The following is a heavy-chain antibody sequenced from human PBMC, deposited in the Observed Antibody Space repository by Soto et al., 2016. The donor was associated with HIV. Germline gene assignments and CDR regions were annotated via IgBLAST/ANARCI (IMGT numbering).Heavy chain of an antibody. CDR1: GYTFTGYY. J-gene: IGHJ6*02. V-gene: IGHV1-2*02. CDR3: ARDPRITMVRGVMDSFGMDV. Sequence: QVQLVQSGAEVKKPGASVKVSCKASGYTFTGYYMHWVRQAPGQGLEWMGWINPNSGGTNYAQKFQGRVTVTRDTSISTAYMGLSRLRSDDTAVYYCARDPRITMVRGVMDSFGMDVWGQGDHGHRLL. CDR2: INPNSGGT. D-gene: IGHD3-10*01.